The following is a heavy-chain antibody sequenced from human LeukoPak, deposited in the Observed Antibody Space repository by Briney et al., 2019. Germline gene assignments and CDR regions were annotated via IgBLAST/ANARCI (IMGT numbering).Heavy chain of an antibody. Sequence: GGSLRLSCAASGFSFSSYAMSWVRQVPGKGLEWVSAISGSGGTTYYADSVKGRFTISRDNSKNTLYLQMNSLRAEDTAEYYCAKVAGYQPYYGMDVWGQETTVTVSS. J-gene: IGHJ6*02. V-gene: IGHV3-23*01. CDR1: GFSFSSYA. D-gene: IGHD2-2*01. CDR3: AKVAGYQPYYGMDV. CDR2: ISGSGGTT.